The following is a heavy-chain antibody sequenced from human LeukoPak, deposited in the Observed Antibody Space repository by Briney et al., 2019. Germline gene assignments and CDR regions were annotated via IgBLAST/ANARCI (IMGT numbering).Heavy chain of an antibody. V-gene: IGHV4-34*01. CDR2: INHGRST. J-gene: IGHJ6*02. Sequence: SETLSLTCAVYGGSFSGYYWNWIRPPPGKGLEWIGEINHGRSTNYNPSLKSRVTISVDTSKNQFSLKLSSVTAADTAVYYCAVRDYSYYGMDVWGQGTTVTVSS. CDR3: AVRDYSYYGMDV. CDR1: GGSFSGYY.